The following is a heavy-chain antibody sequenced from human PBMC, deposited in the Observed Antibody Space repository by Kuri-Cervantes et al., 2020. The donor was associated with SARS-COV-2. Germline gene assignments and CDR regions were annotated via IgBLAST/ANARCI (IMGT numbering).Heavy chain of an antibody. D-gene: IGHD3-3*01. CDR1: GDSVSSNSAA. Sequence: SCAISGDSVSSNSAAWNWIRQSPSRGLEWLGGTYYRSKWYNDYAVSVKSRITINPDTSKNQFSLQLNSVTPEDTAVYYCARDRSIFGVVTPRMDYYGMDVWGQGTTVTVSS. CDR3: ARDRSIFGVVTPRMDYYGMDV. CDR2: TYYRSKWYN. J-gene: IGHJ6*02. V-gene: IGHV6-1*01.